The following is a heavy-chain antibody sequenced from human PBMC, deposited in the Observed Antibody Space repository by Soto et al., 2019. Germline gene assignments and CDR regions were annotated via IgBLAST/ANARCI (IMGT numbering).Heavy chain of an antibody. J-gene: IGHJ5*02. CDR2: ISSSSSYI. V-gene: IGHV3-21*01. Sequence: GGSLRLSCAASGFTFSSYSMNWVRQAPGKGLEWVSSISSSSSYIYYADSVKGRFTISRDNAKNSLDLQMNSLRVEDTAVYYCARTRRGDFWSGPRVNWFDPWGQGTLVTVSS. CDR1: GFTFSSYS. D-gene: IGHD3-3*01. CDR3: ARTRRGDFWSGPRVNWFDP.